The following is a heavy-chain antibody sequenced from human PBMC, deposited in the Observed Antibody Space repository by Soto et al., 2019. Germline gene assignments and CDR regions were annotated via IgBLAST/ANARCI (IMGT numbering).Heavy chain of an antibody. Sequence: QLQESGPGLVKPSETLSLTCTVSGGSIISSNFYWGWIRQAPGNGLEWIGSVEYGGSTYDNPFLKRRATLSAHTSKNQFALKLTSVTAADTAIYYCARHVRGAVTMNWFDPCGHGTLVTVSS. V-gene: IGHV4-39*01. CDR3: ARHVRGAVTMNWFDP. CDR2: VEYGGST. J-gene: IGHJ5*02. CDR1: GGSIISSNFY. D-gene: IGHD3-10*02.